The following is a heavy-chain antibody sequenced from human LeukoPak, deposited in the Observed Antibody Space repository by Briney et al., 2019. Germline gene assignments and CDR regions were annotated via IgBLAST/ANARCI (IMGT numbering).Heavy chain of an antibody. Sequence: SVKVSCKASGGTFSSYAISWVRQAPGQGLEWMGGIIPIFGTANYAQKFQGRVTITADESTSTAYMELSSLRSEDTAVYYCASRGGSGSYFDAFDIWGQGTMVTVSS. CDR1: GGTFSSYA. CDR2: IIPIFGTA. CDR3: ASRGGSGSYFDAFDI. D-gene: IGHD3-10*01. J-gene: IGHJ3*02. V-gene: IGHV1-69*01.